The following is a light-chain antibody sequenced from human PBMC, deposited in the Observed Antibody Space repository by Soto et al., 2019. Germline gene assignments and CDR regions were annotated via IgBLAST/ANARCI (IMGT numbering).Light chain of an antibody. Sequence: VLIQSPATLSLSPGERATPSCRASQSVGIYLAWYQQKPGQAPRLLIYDASNRATGIPARFSGSGSATDFTLTISSLEAEDFAVYYCQQRSNWLTFGGGSNVDIK. V-gene: IGKV3-11*01. CDR3: QQRSNWLT. CDR2: DAS. CDR1: QSVGIY. J-gene: IGKJ4*01.